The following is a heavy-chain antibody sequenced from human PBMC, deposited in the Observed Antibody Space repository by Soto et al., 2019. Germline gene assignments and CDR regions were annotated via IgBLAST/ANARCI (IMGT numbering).Heavy chain of an antibody. J-gene: IGHJ6*02. Sequence: QVQLVESGGGVVQPGRSLRLSCAASGFTFSSYGMHWVRQAPGKGLEWVAVISYDGSNKYYADSVKGRFTISSDNSKNTLYLQMNRLRAEDTAVYYCAKEEQWLLGGYYGMDVGGQGTTVTVSS. V-gene: IGHV3-30*18. CDR2: ISYDGSNK. CDR1: GFTFSSYG. CDR3: AKEEQWLLGGYYGMDV. D-gene: IGHD6-19*01.